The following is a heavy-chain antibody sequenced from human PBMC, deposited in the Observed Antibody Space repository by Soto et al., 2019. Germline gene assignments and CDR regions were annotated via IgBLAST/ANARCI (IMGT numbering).Heavy chain of an antibody. Sequence: GGYLILSCAASGFSFSSYAVSWVRQAPGKGLEWVSAISGSGGSTYYADSVKGRFTISRDNSKNTLYLQMNSLRAEDTAVYYCAKGRGVIGPDVYDYWGQGTLVTVSS. CDR3: AKGRGVIGPDVYDY. D-gene: IGHD3-16*02. V-gene: IGHV3-23*01. CDR1: GFSFSSYA. J-gene: IGHJ4*02. CDR2: ISGSGGST.